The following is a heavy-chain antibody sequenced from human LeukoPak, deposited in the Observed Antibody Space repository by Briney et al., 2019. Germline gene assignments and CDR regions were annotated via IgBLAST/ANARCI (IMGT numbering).Heavy chain of an antibody. J-gene: IGHJ5*02. Sequence: GGSLRLPCAASGFTFSSYAMHWVRQAPGKGLEWVAVISYDGSNKYYADSVKGRFTISRDNSKNTLYLQMNSLRAGDTAVYYCARDLHPQYYYGSGYLWDNWFDPWGQGTLVTVSS. CDR3: ARDLHPQYYYGSGYLWDNWFDP. V-gene: IGHV3-30*04. CDR2: ISYDGSNK. D-gene: IGHD3-10*01. CDR1: GFTFSSYA.